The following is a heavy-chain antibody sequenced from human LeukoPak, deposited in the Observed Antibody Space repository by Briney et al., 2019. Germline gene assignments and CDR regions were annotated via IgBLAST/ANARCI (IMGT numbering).Heavy chain of an antibody. CDR1: GGTFSSYT. CDR3: ARGSYPTDYYYYYMDV. Sequence: ASVKVSCKASGGTFSSYTISWVRQAPGQGLEWMGRIIPILGIANYAQKFQGRVTITADKSTSTAYMELSSLRSEDTAVYYCARGSYPTDYYYYYMDVWGKGTTVTVSS. J-gene: IGHJ6*03. V-gene: IGHV1-69*02. CDR2: IIPILGIA.